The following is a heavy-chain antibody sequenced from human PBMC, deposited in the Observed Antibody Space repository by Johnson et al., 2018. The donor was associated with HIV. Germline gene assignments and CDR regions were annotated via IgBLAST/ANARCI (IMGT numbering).Heavy chain of an antibody. V-gene: IGHV3-30*14. Sequence: QVQLVESGGGVVQPGRSLRLSCAASGFTFSSYAMHWVRQAPGKGLEWVAVISYDGSNKYYADSVKGRFTISRDISKNTLYLQMNSLRAEDTAVYYCAREGATIEGRSTFDIWGPGTMVTVSS. CDR2: ISYDGSNK. J-gene: IGHJ3*02. CDR3: AREGATIEGRSTFDI. D-gene: IGHD5-24*01. CDR1: GFTFSSYA.